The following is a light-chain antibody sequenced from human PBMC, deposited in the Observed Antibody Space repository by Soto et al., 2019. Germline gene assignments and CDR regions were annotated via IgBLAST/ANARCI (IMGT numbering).Light chain of an antibody. J-gene: IGKJ2*01. CDR2: GAS. CDR1: HSVSSTY. CDR3: QQYGSSPPYT. Sequence: EIVLTQSPGTLSLSPGERAALSCRASHSVSSTYLAWYQQKPGQAPRPLIYGASSRATGIPDRFSGSGSGTDFTLTISRLDPEDFAVYYCQQYGSSPPYTFGQGTKLEIK. V-gene: IGKV3-20*01.